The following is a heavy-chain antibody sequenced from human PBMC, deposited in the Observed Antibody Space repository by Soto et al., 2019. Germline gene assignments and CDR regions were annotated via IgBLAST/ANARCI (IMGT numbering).Heavy chain of an antibody. V-gene: IGHV3-23*01. Sequence: PGGSLRLSCAASGFTFSSYAMSWVRQAPGKGLEWVSAISGSGGSTYYADSVKGRFTISRDNSKNTLYLQMNSLRAEDTAVYPCPKAYLSDRHYGMDVWGPGTTVTVSS. CDR2: ISGSGGST. CDR1: GFTFSSYA. D-gene: IGHD3-22*01. J-gene: IGHJ6*02. CDR3: PKAYLSDRHYGMDV.